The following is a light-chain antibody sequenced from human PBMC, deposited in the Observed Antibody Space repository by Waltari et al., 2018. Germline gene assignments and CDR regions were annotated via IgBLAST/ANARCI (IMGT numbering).Light chain of an antibody. CDR1: QDIATG. CDR3: QQYNSYSRT. CDR2: TGS. J-gene: IGKJ1*01. V-gene: IGKV1D-16*01. Sequence: DIQMTQSPSSVSASVGDRVTITCRAGQDIATGLGWYQQKIGKAPRPLVYTGSSLQSGVPSRFSGSGSGTEFTLTISSLQPDDFATYYCQQYNSYSRTFGQGTKVEIK.